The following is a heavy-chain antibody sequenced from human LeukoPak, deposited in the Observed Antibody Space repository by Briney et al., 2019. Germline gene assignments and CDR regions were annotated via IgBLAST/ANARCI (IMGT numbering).Heavy chain of an antibody. Sequence: GASVKVSCKASGYTFTGYYMHWVRQAPGQGLGWMGWINPNSGGTNYAQKFQGRVTMTRDTSISTAYMELSRLRSDDTAVYYCARVPVQEDDYGDYGRWIHWGQGTLVTVSS. D-gene: IGHD4-17*01. CDR3: ARVPVQEDDYGDYGRWIH. V-gene: IGHV1-2*02. CDR1: GYTFTGYY. CDR2: INPNSGGT. J-gene: IGHJ4*02.